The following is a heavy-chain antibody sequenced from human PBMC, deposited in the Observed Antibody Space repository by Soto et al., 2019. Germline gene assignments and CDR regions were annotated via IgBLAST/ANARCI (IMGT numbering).Heavy chain of an antibody. D-gene: IGHD2-8*01. V-gene: IGHV3-48*03. Sequence: GGSPELSCAAVELCFSDNEMNWAGQAPGKGLEWISYISTSGRNIYYADSVKGRFSIYRDNTEKSLYLQMNSLRDDDTAVYYCAIVLVSEFGDDAFVLWGQGIMVT. CDR3: AIVLVSEFGDDAFVL. J-gene: IGHJ3*01. CDR1: ELCFSDNE. CDR2: ISTSGRNI.